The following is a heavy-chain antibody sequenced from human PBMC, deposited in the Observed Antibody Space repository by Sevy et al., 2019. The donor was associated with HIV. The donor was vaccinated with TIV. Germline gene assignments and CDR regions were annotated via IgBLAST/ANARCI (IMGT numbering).Heavy chain of an antibody. Sequence: GGSLRLSCAASGFIFSSYTMNWVRQAPGKGLEWVSSISTSGSYIYSADSVKGRFTISRDNAKNSLHLQMNSLRDEDTAVYYCARVGGFCSGGSCSGDWYFDLWGRGTLVTVSS. V-gene: IGHV3-21*01. CDR1: GFIFSSYT. J-gene: IGHJ2*01. CDR2: ISTSGSYI. D-gene: IGHD2-15*01. CDR3: ARVGGFCSGGSCSGDWYFDL.